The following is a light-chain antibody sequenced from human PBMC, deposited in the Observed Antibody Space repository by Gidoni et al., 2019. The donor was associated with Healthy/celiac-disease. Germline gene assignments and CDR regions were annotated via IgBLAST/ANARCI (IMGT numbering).Light chain of an antibody. CDR3: QQYYSTPYT. CDR2: WAS. Sequence: DIVMTQSLDTLAVSLGERATINCKSSQSVLYSSNNKNYLAWYQQKPGQPPKLLIYWASTRESGVPDRFSGSGSGTDFTLTISRLQAEDVAVYYCQQYYSTPYTFGQGTKLEVQ. CDR1: QSVLYSSNNKNY. J-gene: IGKJ2*01. V-gene: IGKV4-1*01.